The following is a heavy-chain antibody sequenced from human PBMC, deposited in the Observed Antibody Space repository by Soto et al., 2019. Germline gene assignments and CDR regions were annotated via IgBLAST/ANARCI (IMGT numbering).Heavy chain of an antibody. CDR3: ARVLVVPAASWAYYYYGMDV. Sequence: PSQTLSLTCAISGDSVSSNSAAWNWIRQSPSRGLEWLGRTYYRSKWYNDYAVSVKSRITINPDTSKNQFSLQLNSVTPEDTAVYYCARVLVVPAASWAYYYYGMDVWGQGTTVTVSS. CDR1: GDSVSSNSAA. D-gene: IGHD2-2*01. CDR2: TYYRSKWYN. J-gene: IGHJ6*02. V-gene: IGHV6-1*01.